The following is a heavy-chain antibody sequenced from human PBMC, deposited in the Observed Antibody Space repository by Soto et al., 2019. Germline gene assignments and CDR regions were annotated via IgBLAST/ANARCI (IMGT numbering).Heavy chain of an antibody. Sequence: LRLSCAASGFTFSSYSMNWVRQAPGKGLEWVSYISSSSSTIYYADSVKGRFTISRDNAKNSLYLQMNSLRDEDTAVYYRARDSYDSSGYYYDHWGQGTLVTVSS. V-gene: IGHV3-48*02. CDR3: ARDSYDSSGYYYDH. CDR1: GFTFSSYS. D-gene: IGHD3-22*01. J-gene: IGHJ4*02. CDR2: ISSSSSTI.